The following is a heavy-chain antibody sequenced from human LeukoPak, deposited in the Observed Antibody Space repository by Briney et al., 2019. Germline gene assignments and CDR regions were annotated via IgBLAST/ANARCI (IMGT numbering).Heavy chain of an antibody. CDR1: GFTFSFNNYG. V-gene: IGHV3-30*02. CDR2: VRYDGTNN. D-gene: IGHD1-26*01. Sequence: PGGSLRLSCAASGFTFSFNNYGMHWVRQALGKGLEWVAFVRYDGTNNYYADSVNGRFTVSRDNSKNTVYLQMSSLRTEDTAVYYCAKDYGYSYGYFDHWGQGTLVTVSS. J-gene: IGHJ4*02. CDR3: AKDYGYSYGYFDH.